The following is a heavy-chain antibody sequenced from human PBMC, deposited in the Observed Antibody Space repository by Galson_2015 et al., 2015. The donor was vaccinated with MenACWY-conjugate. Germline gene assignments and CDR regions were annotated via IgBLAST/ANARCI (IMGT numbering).Heavy chain of an antibody. Sequence: SLRLSCAASGFTFSNHYMDWVRQAPGKGLEWIGRTRDKANSYTTDYAASVKGRFTISRDNADNSVYLQMDSLRVEDTAVYYCARDTRGHFDYWGQGTLVTFSS. V-gene: IGHV3-72*01. CDR1: GFTFSNHY. CDR2: TRDKANSYTT. CDR3: ARDTRGHFDY. J-gene: IGHJ4*02.